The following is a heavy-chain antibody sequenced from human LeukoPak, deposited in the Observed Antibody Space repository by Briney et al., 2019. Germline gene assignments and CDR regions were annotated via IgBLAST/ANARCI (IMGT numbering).Heavy chain of an antibody. CDR1: RXSIRSYY. Sequence: SETLSLTCIVSRXSIRSYYWSWIRQPPEKGLEWIGNIYNSGSTKYNPSLKTRVTISLDTSNNQFSLKLNSVTAADTAVYYCARQTYDGYFDYWGQGTLVTVSS. CDR2: IYNSGST. CDR3: ARQTYDGYFDY. V-gene: IGHV4-59*08. D-gene: IGHD3-3*01. J-gene: IGHJ4*02.